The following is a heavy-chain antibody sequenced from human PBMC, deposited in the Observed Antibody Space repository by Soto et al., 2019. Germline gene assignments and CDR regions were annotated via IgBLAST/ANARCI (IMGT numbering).Heavy chain of an antibody. J-gene: IGHJ4*02. V-gene: IGHV4-28*01. CDR3: GRREIEGPIDY. Sequence: QVQLQESGPGLVKPSDTLSLTCAVSGYSISSSNWWGWLRQPPGKVLEWMWYIYYRATTYYHPYLKSRATMSVDTSKNQFSQQLTSVSAVDAAGYYGGRREIEGPIDYWGQGTLVTVSS. CDR2: IYYRATT. CDR1: GYSISSSNW. D-gene: IGHD1-26*01.